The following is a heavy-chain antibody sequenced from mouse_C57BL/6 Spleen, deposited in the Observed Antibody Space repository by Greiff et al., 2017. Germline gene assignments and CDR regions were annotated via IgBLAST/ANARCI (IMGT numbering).Heavy chain of an antibody. D-gene: IGHD1-1*01. CDR1: GYAFTNYL. CDR2: INPGSGGT. V-gene: IGHV1-54*01. CDR3: ARGGGFYYGSSYAMDY. J-gene: IGHJ4*01. Sequence: QVQLQQSGAELVRPGTSVKVSCKASGYAFTNYLIEWVKQRPGQGLEWIGVINPGSGGTNYNEKFKGKATLTADKSSSTAYMQLSSLTSEYSAVYFCARGGGFYYGSSYAMDYWCQGTSVIVAS.